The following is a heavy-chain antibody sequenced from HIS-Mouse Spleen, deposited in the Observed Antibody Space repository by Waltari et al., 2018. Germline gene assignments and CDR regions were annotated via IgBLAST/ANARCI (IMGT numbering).Heavy chain of an antibody. J-gene: IGHJ3*02. D-gene: IGHD4-4*01. CDR3: AREVTTVTNYDAFDI. CDR2: IYTSGST. Sequence: QVQLQESGPGLVTPSETLSLTCTVPGGSIMRYYWSWIRQPAGKGLEWIGRIYTSGSTNYNPSLKSRVTMSVDTSKNQFSLKLSSVTAADTAVYYCAREVTTVTNYDAFDIWGQGTMVTVSS. V-gene: IGHV4-4*07. CDR1: GGSIMRYY.